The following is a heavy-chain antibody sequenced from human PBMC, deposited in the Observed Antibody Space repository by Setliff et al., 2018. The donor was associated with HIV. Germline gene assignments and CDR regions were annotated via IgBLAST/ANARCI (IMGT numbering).Heavy chain of an antibody. V-gene: IGHV1-69*13. J-gene: IGHJ2*01. CDR2: IIPLFGIT. CDR1: GDTLNNKA. CDR3: ATTPPHTFWYFDL. Sequence: SVKVSCKASGDTLNNKAISWVRQAPGQGLEWVGGIIPLFGITNYAQKFLGRATITADESTGTAYMKLDSLTPEDTAVYYCATTPPHTFWYFDLWGRGTLVTVSS.